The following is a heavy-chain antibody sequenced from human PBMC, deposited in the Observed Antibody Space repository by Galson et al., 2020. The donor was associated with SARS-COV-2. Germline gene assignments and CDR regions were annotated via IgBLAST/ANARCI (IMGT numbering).Heavy chain of an antibody. J-gene: IGHJ3*02. V-gene: IGHV3-23*01. CDR3: AKDSMGLGAFDI. Sequence: GGSLRLSCAASGFTFSSYAMSWVRQAPGKGLEWVSAISGSGGRTYYADSVKGRFTISRDNSKNTLYLQMNSLRAEDTAVYYCAKDSMGLGAFDIWGQGTMVTVSS. CDR2: ISGSGGRT. CDR1: GFTFSSYA.